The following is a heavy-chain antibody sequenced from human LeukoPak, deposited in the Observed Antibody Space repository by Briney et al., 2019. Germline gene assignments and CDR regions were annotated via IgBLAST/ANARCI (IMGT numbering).Heavy chain of an antibody. CDR2: IWYDGSNK. D-gene: IGHD2/OR15-2a*01. J-gene: IGHJ1*01. CDR3: ARDPQIGAEYFQH. Sequence: GRSLRLSCAASGFTFSSYGMHWVRQAPGKGLEWVAVIWYDGSNKYYADSVKGRFTISRDNSKNTLYLLMNSLRAEDTAVYYCARDPQIGAEYFQHWGQGTLVTVSS. V-gene: IGHV3-33*01. CDR1: GFTFSSYG.